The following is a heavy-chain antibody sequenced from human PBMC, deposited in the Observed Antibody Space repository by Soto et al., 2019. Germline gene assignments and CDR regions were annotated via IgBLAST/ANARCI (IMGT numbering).Heavy chain of an antibody. Sequence: QVQLVESGGGLVQTSGSLRIACVASGFTFSDYYMSWVRQAPGKGLEWVSFISSSGNTIYYADSVKGRFTISRDNAKNSVDLQMNSLRAEDTAFYFFAKMNSENYYDPVCSWVQGTLVTVSS. J-gene: IGHJ4*02. CDR3: AKMNSENYYDPVCS. CDR1: GFTFSDYY. V-gene: IGHV3-11*01. D-gene: IGHD1-26*01. CDR2: ISSSGNTI.